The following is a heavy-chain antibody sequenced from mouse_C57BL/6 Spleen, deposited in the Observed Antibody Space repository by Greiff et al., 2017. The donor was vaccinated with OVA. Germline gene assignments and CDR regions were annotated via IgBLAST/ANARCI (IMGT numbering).Heavy chain of an antibody. J-gene: IGHJ2*01. D-gene: IGHD2-10*01. CDR2: IYHGDGDT. Sequence: QVQLQQSGPELVKPGASVTISCKASGYAFSSSCMNWVKQRPGKGLEWIVLIYHGDGDTNYNGKFKGKATLTADKSSRISYMQRSSLTAEDSAVYFSAREESLLLDYWGQGTTLTVSS. CDR3: AREESLLLDY. CDR1: GYAFSSSC. V-gene: IGHV1-82*01.